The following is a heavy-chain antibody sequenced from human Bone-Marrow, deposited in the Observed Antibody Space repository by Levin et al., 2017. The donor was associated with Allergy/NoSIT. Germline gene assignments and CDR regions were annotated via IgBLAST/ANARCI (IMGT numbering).Heavy chain of an antibody. J-gene: IGHJ4*02. CDR3: ARHGIRIAYYFDN. CDR2: IDPSDSYT. V-gene: IGHV5-10-1*01. CDR1: GYSFTNYW. D-gene: IGHD2-21*01. Sequence: GESLKISCKASGYSFTNYWITWVRQMPGKGPEWMGRIDPSDSYTNYSPSFQGHVTISADKSTSTVYLQWSGLRDSDTAIYYCARHGIRIAYYFDNWGQGTLVTVSS.